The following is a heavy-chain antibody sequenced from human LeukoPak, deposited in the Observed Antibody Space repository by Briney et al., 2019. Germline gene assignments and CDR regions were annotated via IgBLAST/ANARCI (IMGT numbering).Heavy chain of an antibody. D-gene: IGHD4-11*01. CDR1: GFTFSNYA. CDR2: ISGSGGST. CDR3: AKDQGLQYDS. J-gene: IGHJ4*02. V-gene: IGHV3-23*01. Sequence: GGSLRLSCAASGFTFSNYAMNWVRQAPGKGLEWVSAISGSGGSTDYADSVKGRFTISRDNSKNTVYLQMNSLRAEDTAVYYCAKDQGLQYDSWGQGTLGTVSS.